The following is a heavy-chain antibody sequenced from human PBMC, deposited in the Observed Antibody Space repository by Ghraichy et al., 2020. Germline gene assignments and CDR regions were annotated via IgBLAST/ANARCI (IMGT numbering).Heavy chain of an antibody. CDR2: ISITSSTI. Sequence: LSLTCTTSGFIFSTYSLNWVRQAPGRGLEWLSYISITSSTIYYADSVKGRFTISRDNAKNSLYLQMNSLRAEDTAVYYCARDRATVSYEYYYMDVWGKGTTVTVSS. D-gene: IGHD4-17*01. J-gene: IGHJ6*03. CDR1: GFIFSTYS. CDR3: ARDRATVSYEYYYMDV. V-gene: IGHV3-48*04.